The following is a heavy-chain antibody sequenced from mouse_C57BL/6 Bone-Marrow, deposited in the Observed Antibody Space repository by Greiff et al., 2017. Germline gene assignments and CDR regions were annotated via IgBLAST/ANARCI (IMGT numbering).Heavy chain of an antibody. CDR3: ARGRAYGSSTPGAY. CDR1: GYTFTSYG. Sequence: QVQLQQSGAELARPGASVKLSCKASGYTFTSYGISWVKQRTGQGLEWIGEIYPRSGNTYYNEKFKGKDTLTADKSSSTAYMELRSLTSEDSAVYFCARGRAYGSSTPGAYWGQGTLVTVSA. V-gene: IGHV1-81*01. D-gene: IGHD1-1*01. J-gene: IGHJ3*01. CDR2: IYPRSGNT.